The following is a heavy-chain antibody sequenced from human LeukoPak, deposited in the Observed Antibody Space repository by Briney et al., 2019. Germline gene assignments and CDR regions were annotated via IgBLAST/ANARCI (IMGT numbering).Heavy chain of an antibody. CDR2: INNHDGNT. D-gene: IGHD3-16*01. CDR3: AKIPQVATYTVPNFDF. J-gene: IGHJ4*02. CDR1: GFNFRKYV. Sequence: GGSLRLSCAASGFNFRKYVMTWVRQAPGKGLEWVSGINNHDGNTYNADSVKGRFFISRDDSKSTLYLQMNSLRAEDTAVYYCAKIPQVATYTVPNFDFWGQGTLVTVSS. V-gene: IGHV3-23*01.